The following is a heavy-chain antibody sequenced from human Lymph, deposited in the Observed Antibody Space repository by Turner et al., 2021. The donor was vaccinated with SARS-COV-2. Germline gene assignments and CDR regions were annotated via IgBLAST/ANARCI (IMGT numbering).Heavy chain of an antibody. CDR3: AKGVAGGWLQPNSFDY. J-gene: IGHJ4*02. CDR1: GFTFSRYG. V-gene: IGHV3-23*01. D-gene: IGHD5-12*01. Sequence: EVQLLESGGGLVQPGGSLRLCCASSGFTFSRYGMSGVRQAPGKGLEWVSAISGSGSSTYYADTGKGRFTITRDNSKTPLYLQMNSLRAEDTAVYYCAKGVAGGWLQPNSFDYWGQGTLVTVSS. CDR2: ISGSGSST.